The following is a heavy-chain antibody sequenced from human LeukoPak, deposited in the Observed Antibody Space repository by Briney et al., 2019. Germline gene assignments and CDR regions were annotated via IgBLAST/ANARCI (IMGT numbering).Heavy chain of an antibody. V-gene: IGHV3-23*01. CDR2: ITGSGAST. CDR1: GFTFNNYA. D-gene: IGHD3-22*01. J-gene: IGHJ4*02. Sequence: GGSLRLSCAASGFTFNNYAMTWVRQAPGKGLEWVSAITGSGASTNYADSVKGRFTISRDNSKNTIYLQMNSLRAEDTAIYYCAKRSSISSGYFDFWGRGTLVTVSS. CDR3: AKRSSISSGYFDF.